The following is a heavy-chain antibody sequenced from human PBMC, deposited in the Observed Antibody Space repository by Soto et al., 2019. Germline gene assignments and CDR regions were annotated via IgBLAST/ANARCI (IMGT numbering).Heavy chain of an antibody. J-gene: IGHJ4*02. Sequence: QLQLQESGPGLVKPSETLSLTCTVSGGSISSSSYHWGWIRQPTGKGLEWIGSIYYSGSTYYNPSLKSRVTISVDTSKNQYSVKLSSVTAAATAVYYCARLIKKGSGWKGPDSWGQGTLVTVSS. V-gene: IGHV4-39*01. D-gene: IGHD3-22*01. CDR3: ARLIKKGSGWKGPDS. CDR2: IYYSGST. CDR1: GGSISSSSYH.